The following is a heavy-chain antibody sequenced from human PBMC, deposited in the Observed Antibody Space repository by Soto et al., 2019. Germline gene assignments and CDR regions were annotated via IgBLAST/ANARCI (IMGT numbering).Heavy chain of an antibody. CDR3: ARRGHGSGWNWFDT. V-gene: IGHV3-30-3*01. CDR2: ISSTGSDI. D-gene: IGHD6-19*01. CDR1: GFTFSDYA. J-gene: IGHJ5*02. Sequence: GSLRLSCATFGFTFSDYAMHWVRQAPGKGPEWVATISSTGSDIFYSDSVEGRFTISRDNSWNTLYLHMNSLRPDGTALYYCARRGHGSGWNWFDTWGQGTLVTVSS.